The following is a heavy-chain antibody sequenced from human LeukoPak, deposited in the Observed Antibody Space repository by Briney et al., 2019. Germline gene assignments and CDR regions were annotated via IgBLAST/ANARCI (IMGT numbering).Heavy chain of an antibody. CDR3: ARGWATIFGDFSSPDY. J-gene: IGHJ4*02. Sequence: VASVKVSCKASGYTFIGYYMHWVRQAPGQGLEWMGWINPNSGGTNYAQKFQGRVTMTRDTSISTAYMELSRLRSDDTAVYYCARGWATIFGDFSSPDYWGQGTLVTVSS. D-gene: IGHD3-3*01. V-gene: IGHV1-2*02. CDR1: GYTFIGYY. CDR2: INPNSGGT.